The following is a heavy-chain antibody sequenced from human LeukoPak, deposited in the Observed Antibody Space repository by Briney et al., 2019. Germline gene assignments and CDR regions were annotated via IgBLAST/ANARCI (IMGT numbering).Heavy chain of an antibody. CDR2: IKQDGSEK. V-gene: IGHV3-7*01. D-gene: IGHD3-3*01. Sequence: GGSLRLPCAASGFTFSSYWMSWVRQAPGKGLEWVANIKQDGSEKYYVDSVKGRFAISRDNAKNSLYLQMNSLRAEDTAVYYCARASPDSYYDFWSGYYTWFDPWGQGTLVTVSS. CDR1: GFTFSSYW. CDR3: ARASPDSYYDFWSGYYTWFDP. J-gene: IGHJ5*02.